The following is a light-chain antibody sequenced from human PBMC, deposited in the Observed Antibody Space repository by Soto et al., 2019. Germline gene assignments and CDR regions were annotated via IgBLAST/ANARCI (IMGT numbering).Light chain of an antibody. J-gene: IGKJ1*01. Sequence: DIQMTQSPSSLSASVGDRVTITCRASRSISNYLNWYQQKSGKVPRLLIYAASSLQPRVPSRFSGTRTGTAFTLTITSLQPEDSATYYCQQSYSVPRFGPGTRVDLK. CDR1: RSISNY. V-gene: IGKV1-39*01. CDR3: QQSYSVPR. CDR2: AAS.